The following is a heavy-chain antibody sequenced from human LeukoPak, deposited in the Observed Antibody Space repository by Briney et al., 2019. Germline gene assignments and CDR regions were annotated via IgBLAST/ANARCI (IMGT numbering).Heavy chain of an antibody. CDR1: GFRFSSYA. V-gene: IGHV3-23*01. D-gene: IGHD6-19*01. Sequence: GGSLRLSCVASGFRFSSYAMTWVRQAPGKGLEWVSGFSDSAGSTCYAGSVEGRFTFSRDNSKNTLYLDMNSLRAEDTAVYFCAKVYATGWSYFDYWGQGTLVTVSS. CDR2: FSDSAGST. CDR3: AKVYATGWSYFDY. J-gene: IGHJ4*02.